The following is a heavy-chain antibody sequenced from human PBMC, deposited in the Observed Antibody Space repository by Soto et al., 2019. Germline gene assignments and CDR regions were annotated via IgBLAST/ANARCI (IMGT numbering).Heavy chain of an antibody. CDR3: AKDPEKYAPDPRPYYFDY. J-gene: IGHJ4*02. CDR1: GFTFSSYA. Sequence: GGSLRLSCAASGFTFSSYAMSWVRQAPGKGLEWVSAISGSGGSTYYEASVKGRFTISRDNSKHTLYLQMNSLTAEDTSVYYCAKDPEKYAPDPRPYYFDYWGQGTLVTVSS. CDR2: ISGSGGST. V-gene: IGHV3-23*01. D-gene: IGHD2-2*01.